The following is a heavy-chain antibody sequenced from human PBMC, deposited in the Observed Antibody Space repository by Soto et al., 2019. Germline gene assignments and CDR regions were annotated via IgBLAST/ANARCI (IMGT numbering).Heavy chain of an antibody. V-gene: IGHV6-1*01. D-gene: IGHD2-2*01. CDR3: ARVRMHQLPSGNYYGMDV. Sequence: SQTLSLTCAISGDSVSSNSAAWNWIRQFPSRGLEWLGRTYYRSKWYNDYAVSVKSRITINPDTSKNQFSLQLNSVTPEDTAVYYCARVRMHQLPSGNYYGMDVWGQGTTVTVSS. CDR2: TYYRSKWYN. CDR1: GDSVSSNSAA. J-gene: IGHJ6*02.